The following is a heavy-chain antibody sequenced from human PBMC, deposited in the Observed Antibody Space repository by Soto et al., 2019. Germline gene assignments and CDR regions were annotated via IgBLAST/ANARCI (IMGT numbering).Heavy chain of an antibody. Sequence: SETLSLTCTVSGGSISSYYWSWIRQPPGKGLEWIGYIYYSGSTNYNPSLKSRVTISVDTSKNQFSLKLSSVTAADTAVYYCAKRPLEIPYYLEYYAQRTQVIFSS. V-gene: IGHV4-59*01. J-gene: IGHJ4*02. CDR3: AKRPLEIPYYLEY. D-gene: IGHD1-7*01. CDR1: GGSISSYY. CDR2: IYYSGST.